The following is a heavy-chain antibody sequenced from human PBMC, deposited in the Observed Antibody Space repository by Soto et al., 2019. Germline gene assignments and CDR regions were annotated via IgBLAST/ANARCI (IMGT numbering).Heavy chain of an antibody. CDR2: ISYDGSNK. J-gene: IGHJ3*02. V-gene: IGHV3-30-3*01. CDR1: GFTFSSYA. CDR3: ARDQGSSGWHAFDI. D-gene: IGHD6-19*01. Sequence: WXSLRLSCTVSGFTFSSYALHWFRQAPGKGLEWVAVISYDGSNKYYADSVKGRFTISRDNSKNTLYLQMNSLRAEDMAVYYCARDQGSSGWHAFDIWGQGTMVTVS.